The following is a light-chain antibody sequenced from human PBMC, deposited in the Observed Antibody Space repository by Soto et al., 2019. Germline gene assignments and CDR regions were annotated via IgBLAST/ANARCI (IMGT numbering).Light chain of an antibody. CDR1: QGISSW. V-gene: IGKV1-5*01. CDR3: QQYMSYS. Sequence: DIQMTQSPSSVSASVGDRLTITCRASQGISSWLAWYQQKPGTAPKLLIYHASTLESGVPSRFSGSGSGTEFTLTISSLQPDDFATDYCQQYMSYSFGQGTKVDIK. CDR2: HAS. J-gene: IGKJ1*01.